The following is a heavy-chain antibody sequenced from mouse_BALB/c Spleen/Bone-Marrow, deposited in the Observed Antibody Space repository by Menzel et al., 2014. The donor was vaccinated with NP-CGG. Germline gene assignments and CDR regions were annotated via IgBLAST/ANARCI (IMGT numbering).Heavy chain of an antibody. Sequence: EVQLAESGGGLVQPGGSRKLSCAASGFTFSSFGMHWVRQAPEKGLEWVAYISSGSSPIFYADTVKGRFTISRDNPKNTLFLQMTSLRSEDTAMYYCTRGGNWEDFDYWGQGTTLTVSS. CDR1: GFTFSSFG. CDR2: ISSGSSPI. J-gene: IGHJ2*01. D-gene: IGHD4-1*01. V-gene: IGHV5-17*02. CDR3: TRGGNWEDFDY.